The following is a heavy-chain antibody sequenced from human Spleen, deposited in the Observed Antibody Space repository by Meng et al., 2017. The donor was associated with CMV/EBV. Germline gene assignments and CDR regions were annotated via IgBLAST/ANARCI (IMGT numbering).Heavy chain of an antibody. CDR3: ARDGRGYYGSGSYKPFDP. V-gene: IGHV3-23*03. CDR1: GFSVSTYY. D-gene: IGHD3-10*01. J-gene: IGHJ5*02. Sequence: GESLKISCAASGFSVSTYYMTWVRQAPGKGLEWVSVIYSGGSTHSGGSTYYAESVKGRFTISRDSSKNTLYLQMNSLRAEDTAVYYCARDGRGYYGSGSYKPFDPWGQGTLVTVSS. CDR2: IYSGGSTHSGGST.